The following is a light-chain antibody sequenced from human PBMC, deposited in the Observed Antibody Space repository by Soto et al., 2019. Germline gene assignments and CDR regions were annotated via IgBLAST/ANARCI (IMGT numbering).Light chain of an antibody. CDR2: DAS. Sequence: DIQMTQSPSILSASVGDRVAITCRARESISNGLAWYQQKPEKAPKVLLYDASRLQSGVPERFSGSGSGTEFTLTSSSLQADDIATYYCQQYKSYSYTFGQGTNLEI. CDR3: QQYKSYSYT. CDR1: ESISNG. V-gene: IGKV1-5*01. J-gene: IGKJ2*01.